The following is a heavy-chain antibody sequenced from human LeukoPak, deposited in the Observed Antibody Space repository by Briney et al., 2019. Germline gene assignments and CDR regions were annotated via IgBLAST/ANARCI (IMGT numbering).Heavy chain of an antibody. CDR3: ARDLADYGDYGAFDI. D-gene: IGHD4-17*01. Sequence: KTGGSLRLSCAASGFTFSSYSMNWVRQAPGKGLEWVSSISSSSSYIYYADSVKGRFTISRDNAKNSLYLQMNSLRAEDTAVYYCARDLADYGDYGAFDIWGQGTMATVSS. V-gene: IGHV3-21*01. CDR1: GFTFSSYS. CDR2: ISSSSSYI. J-gene: IGHJ3*02.